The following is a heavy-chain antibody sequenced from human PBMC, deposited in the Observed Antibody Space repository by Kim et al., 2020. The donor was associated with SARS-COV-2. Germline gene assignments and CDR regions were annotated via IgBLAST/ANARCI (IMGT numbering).Heavy chain of an antibody. CDR2: INPNSGGT. Sequence: ASVKVSCKASGYTFTGYYMHWVRQAPGQGLEWMGRINPNSGGTNYAQKFQGRVTMTRDTSISTAYMELSRLRSDDTAVYYCARGAGFRLGYCSSTSCDWFDPWGQGTLVTVSS. D-gene: IGHD2-2*01. V-gene: IGHV1-2*06. CDR3: ARGAGFRLGYCSSTSCDWFDP. CDR1: GYTFTGYY. J-gene: IGHJ5*02.